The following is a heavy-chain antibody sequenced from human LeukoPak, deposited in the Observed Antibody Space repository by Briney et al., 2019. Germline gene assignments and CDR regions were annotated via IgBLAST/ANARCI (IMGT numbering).Heavy chain of an antibody. CDR2: ISGSDDST. V-gene: IGHV3-23*01. D-gene: IGHD3-3*01. J-gene: IGHJ4*02. Sequence: SGGSLRLSCAASGFIFSNYAMTWVRQAPGKGLEWVSTISGSDDSTFYADSVRGRFTISRDNSKNTLYLQMNSLRAEDTAVYYCTKNSYYDFWSGYLYSTWGQGTLVTVSS. CDR3: TKNSYYDFWSGYLYST. CDR1: GFIFSNYA.